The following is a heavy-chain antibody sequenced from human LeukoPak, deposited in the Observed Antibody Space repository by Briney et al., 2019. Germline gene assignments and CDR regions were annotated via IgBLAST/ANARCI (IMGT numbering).Heavy chain of an antibody. Sequence: TSETLSLTCTVSGYSVSSGYYWGWIRQPPGKGLEWIGSMYHSGDTYYNPSLKSRVTISVDTSKNQLSLKLSSVTAADTAVYYCARESGGDSSAAKRFDPWGQGTLVTVSS. D-gene: IGHD2-21*02. J-gene: IGHJ5*02. CDR1: GYSVSSGYY. CDR3: ARESGGDSSAAKRFDP. V-gene: IGHV4-38-2*02. CDR2: MYHSGDT.